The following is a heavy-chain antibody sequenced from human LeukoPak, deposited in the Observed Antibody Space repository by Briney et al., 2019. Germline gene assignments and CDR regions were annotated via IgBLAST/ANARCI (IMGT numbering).Heavy chain of an antibody. CDR1: GFTFNNYA. CDR2: ICGNCGTA. J-gene: IGHJ4*02. V-gene: IGHV3-23*01. CDR3: AKHYCSDASCSLFCFDS. D-gene: IGHD2-2*01. Sequence: GGSLRLSCAASGFTFNNYAMNWVRQAPGKGLEWVSSICGNCGTAYYVDSVKGRFTISRDNSKNTLYLQMNSLRAEDTAVYYCAKHYCSDASCSLFCFDSWGEGTLVTVSS.